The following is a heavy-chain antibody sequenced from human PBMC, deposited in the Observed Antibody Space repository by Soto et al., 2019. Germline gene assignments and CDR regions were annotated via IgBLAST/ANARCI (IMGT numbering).Heavy chain of an antibody. Sequence: EVQLLESGGGLVQPGGSLRLSCAASGFTFGNFVMRWVRQTPGKGLEWVSTITETGDDTYYTDSVKGRFTVSRDNSKNTLYLQMTDLRAEDTALYYCTKASSDRKHMEVWGPGTTVTVSS. V-gene: IGHV3-23*01. CDR2: ITETGDDT. CDR3: TKASSDRKHMEV. CDR1: GFTFGNFV. J-gene: IGHJ6*02.